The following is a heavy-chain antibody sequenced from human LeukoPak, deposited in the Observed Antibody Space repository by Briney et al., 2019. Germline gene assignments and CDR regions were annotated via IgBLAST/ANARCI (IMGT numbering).Heavy chain of an antibody. J-gene: IGHJ6*03. CDR2: ISPSGVTT. V-gene: IGHV3-23*01. CDR1: GFTFSDYA. CDR3: ARRSGRTDYMDV. Sequence: GGSLRLSCAASGFTFSDYAMSWVRQAPWKGLEWVSAISPSGVTTYYAVSVKGRLTIFRDNSKNTLYLQMNSLRVEDTAEYYCARRSGRTDYMDVWGKGITVTVSS. D-gene: IGHD3-10*01.